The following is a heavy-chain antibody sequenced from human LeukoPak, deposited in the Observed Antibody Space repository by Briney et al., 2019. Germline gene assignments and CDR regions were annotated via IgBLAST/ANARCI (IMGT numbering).Heavy chain of an antibody. J-gene: IGHJ3*02. V-gene: IGHV3-23*01. CDR2: ISRSGGDT. Sequence: GGSLRLSCAASGFTFSSDAMTWVRQAPGKGLEWVSAISRSGGDTEYADSVKGRFTISRDNSKNTLYPQMNSLRAEDTAVYYCAKCSVTCYADAFYIWGRGTMVTVSS. D-gene: IGHD2-2*01. CDR3: AKCSVTCYADAFYI. CDR1: GFTFSSDA.